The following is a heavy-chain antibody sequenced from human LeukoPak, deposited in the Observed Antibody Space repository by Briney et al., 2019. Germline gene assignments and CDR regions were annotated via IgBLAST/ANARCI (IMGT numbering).Heavy chain of an antibody. Sequence: ASVKVSCKASGYTFTSYGISWVRQAPGQGLEWMGWISAYNGNTNYAQKLQGRVTMTTDTSTSTAYMELRSLRSDDTAVYYCAYDILTGSYLDPWGQGTLVTVSS. V-gene: IGHV1-18*01. CDR3: AYDILTGSYLDP. J-gene: IGHJ5*02. CDR1: GYTFTSYG. CDR2: ISAYNGNT. D-gene: IGHD3-9*01.